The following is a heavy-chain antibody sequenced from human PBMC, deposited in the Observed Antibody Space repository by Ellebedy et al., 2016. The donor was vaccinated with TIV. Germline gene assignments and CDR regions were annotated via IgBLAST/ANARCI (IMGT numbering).Heavy chain of an antibody. Sequence: GGSLRLSCTASGFTFGDYAMSWFRQAPGKGLEWVGFIRSKAYGGTTEYAASVKGRFTISRDDSKSIAYLQMNSLKTEDTAVYYCTRGGGYYDSSGYPDAFDIWGQGTMVTVSS. D-gene: IGHD3-22*01. CDR2: IRSKAYGGTT. CDR3: TRGGGYYDSSGYPDAFDI. CDR1: GFTFGDYA. V-gene: IGHV3-49*03. J-gene: IGHJ3*02.